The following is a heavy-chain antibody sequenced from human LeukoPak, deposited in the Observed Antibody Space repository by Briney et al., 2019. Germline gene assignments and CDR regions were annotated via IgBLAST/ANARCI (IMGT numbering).Heavy chain of an antibody. CDR3: ARDIGPGYYYYYYMDV. V-gene: IGHV3-23*01. CDR2: ISGSGGST. Sequence: PGGTLRLSCAASGFTFSSYGMSWVRQAPGKGLEWVSAISGSGGSTYYADSVKGRFTISRDNSKNTLYLQMNSLRAEDTAVYYCARDIGPGYYYYYYMDVWGKGTTVTVSS. D-gene: IGHD1-26*01. J-gene: IGHJ6*03. CDR1: GFTFSSYG.